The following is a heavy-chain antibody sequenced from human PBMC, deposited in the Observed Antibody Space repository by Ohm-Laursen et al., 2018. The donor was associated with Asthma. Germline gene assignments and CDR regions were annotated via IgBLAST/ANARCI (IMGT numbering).Heavy chain of an antibody. J-gene: IGHJ4*02. CDR3: AVSIYAYGEGAY. Sequence: SLRLSCSAASGFTFSNHWMTWVRQAPGRGLEWVANINQDGSIWGYVDSVKGRFAISRDNAHNSLYLQMNSLRAEDTAFYYCAVSIYAYGEGAYWGQGTLVTVSS. CDR1: GFTFSNHW. D-gene: IGHD3-10*01. CDR2: INQDGSIW. V-gene: IGHV3-7*05.